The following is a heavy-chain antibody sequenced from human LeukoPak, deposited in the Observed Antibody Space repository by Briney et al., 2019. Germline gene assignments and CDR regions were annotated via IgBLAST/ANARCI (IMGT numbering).Heavy chain of an antibody. D-gene: IGHD1-26*01. CDR3: AKESGGSYYFDY. Sequence: PGRSLRLSCAASGFTFSSYGMHWVRQAPGKGLEWVAVISYDGSNKYYADSVKGRFTISRDNSKNTLHLQMNSLRAEDTAVYYCAKESGGSYYFDYWGQGTLVTVSS. V-gene: IGHV3-30*18. CDR1: GFTFSSYG. CDR2: ISYDGSNK. J-gene: IGHJ4*02.